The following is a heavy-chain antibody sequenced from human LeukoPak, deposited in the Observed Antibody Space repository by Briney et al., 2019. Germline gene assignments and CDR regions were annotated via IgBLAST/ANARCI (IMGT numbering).Heavy chain of an antibody. CDR1: GGSISSYY. J-gene: IGHJ4*02. Sequence: SETLSLTCTVAGGSISSYYWSWIRQPAGKGLEWIGYIYYSGSTNYNPSLKSRVTISVDTSKNQFSLKVSSVTAADTAVYYCARQNSNLLDYWGQGTLVTVSS. V-gene: IGHV4-59*08. CDR3: ARQNSNLLDY. CDR2: IYYSGST. D-gene: IGHD4-11*01.